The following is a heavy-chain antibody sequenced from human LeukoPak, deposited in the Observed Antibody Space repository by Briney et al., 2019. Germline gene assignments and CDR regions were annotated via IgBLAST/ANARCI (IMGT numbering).Heavy chain of an antibody. CDR3: ARRWYYYDSSGSWDY. CDR2: INHSGST. J-gene: IGHJ4*02. D-gene: IGHD3-22*01. Sequence: KPSETLSLTCAVYGGSFSGYYWSWIRQPPGKGLEWIGEINHSGSTNYNPSLKSRVTISVDTSKNQFSLKLSSVTAADTAVYYCARRWYYYDSSGSWDYWGQGTLVTVSS. CDR1: GGSFSGYY. V-gene: IGHV4-34*01.